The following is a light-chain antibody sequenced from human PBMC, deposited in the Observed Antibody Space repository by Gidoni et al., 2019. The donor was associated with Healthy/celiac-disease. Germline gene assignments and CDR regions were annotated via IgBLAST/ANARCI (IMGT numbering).Light chain of an antibody. J-gene: IGKJ2*01. Sequence: EIQMTQSRSSLSASVGDRITITCRARQIISSYLNWYHQKPGKAPKLLIYAASSLHSGVPSRFSGSGSGTDFTLTISSLQPEDFATYYCQQSYSTPYTFGQGTKLEIK. V-gene: IGKV1-39*01. CDR3: QQSYSTPYT. CDR2: AAS. CDR1: QIISSY.